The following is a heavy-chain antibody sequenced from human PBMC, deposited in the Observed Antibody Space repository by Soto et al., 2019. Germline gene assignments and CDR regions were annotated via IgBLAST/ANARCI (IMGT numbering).Heavy chain of an antibody. J-gene: IGHJ3*02. D-gene: IGHD6-13*01. CDR2: ISGNGGST. Sequence: GGSLRLSCAASGFTFSSYAMHWVRQAPGKGLEYVSAISGNGGSTYYANSVKGRFTISRDNSKNTLYLQMGSLRAEDMAVYYCARDPWKAGTDAFDIWGQGTMVTVSS. CDR1: GFTFSSYA. V-gene: IGHV3-64*01. CDR3: ARDPWKAGTDAFDI.